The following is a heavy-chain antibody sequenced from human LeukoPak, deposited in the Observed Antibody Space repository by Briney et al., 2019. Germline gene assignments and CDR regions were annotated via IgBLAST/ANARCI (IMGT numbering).Heavy chain of an antibody. Sequence: SETLSLTCAVSGGSISSTNWWSWVRQPPGKGLEWIGEIYRSGTTNYKPSLKSRVTISLDKSRNHFSLKLTSVTAADSAVYYCARLGAVLTSVNWFDPWGQGTLVTVSS. D-gene: IGHD2-8*01. CDR2: IYRSGTT. CDR1: GGSISSTNW. V-gene: IGHV4-4*02. J-gene: IGHJ5*02. CDR3: ARLGAVLTSVNWFDP.